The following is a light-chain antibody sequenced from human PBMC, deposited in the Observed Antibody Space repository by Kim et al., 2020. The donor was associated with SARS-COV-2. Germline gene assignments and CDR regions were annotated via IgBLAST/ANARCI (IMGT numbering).Light chain of an antibody. J-gene: IGLJ2*01. V-gene: IGLV3-19*01. CDR1: SLRSYY. CDR2: GKN. CDR3: NSRDSNDNVV. Sequence: SSELTQDPAVSVALGQTVRITCQGDSLRSYYATWYQQKPGQAPILVIHGKNNRPSGIPDRFSGSSSGNTASLTITGTQAGDEAAYYCNSRDSNDNVVFGG.